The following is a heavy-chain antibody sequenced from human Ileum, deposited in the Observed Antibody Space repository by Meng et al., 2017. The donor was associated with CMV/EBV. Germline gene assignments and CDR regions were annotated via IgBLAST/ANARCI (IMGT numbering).Heavy chain of an antibody. V-gene: IGHV4-34*01. D-gene: IGHD2-15*01. CDR2: SSHSGNT. Sequence: QVQLHQWGAGLLKPSETLSLTCAVYSGSFSDFFWGWIRQPPGKGLEWIGESSHSGNTKYNPSLKSRVTISVDASKNQFSLNMRSVTAADTAVYYCARGVAGGPFDYWGQGTLVTVSS. CDR3: ARGVAGGPFDY. CDR1: SGSFSDFF. J-gene: IGHJ4*02.